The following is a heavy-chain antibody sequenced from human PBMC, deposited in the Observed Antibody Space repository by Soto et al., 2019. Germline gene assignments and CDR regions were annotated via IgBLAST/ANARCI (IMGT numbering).Heavy chain of an antibody. D-gene: IGHD1-26*01. J-gene: IGHJ6*02. CDR3: ARTPRGQWELPYYYYGMDV. CDR2: ISYDGSNK. CDR1: GFTFSSYA. Sequence: PGGSPRLSCAASGFTFSSYAMHWVRQAPGKGLEWVAVISYDGSNKYYADSVKGRFTISRDNSKNTLYLQMNSLRAEDTAVYYCARTPRGQWELPYYYYGMDVWGQGTTVTVSS. V-gene: IGHV3-30-3*01.